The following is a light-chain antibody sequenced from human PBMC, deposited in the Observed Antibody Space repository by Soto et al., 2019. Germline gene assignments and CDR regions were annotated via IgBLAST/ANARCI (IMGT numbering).Light chain of an antibody. V-gene: IGKV1-33*01. CDR3: QQYDNLPYT. CDR2: DAS. Sequence: DIQMTQSPSSLSASVGDRVTITCQASQDISNYLNWYQQKPGKAPKLLISDASNLKTGVPLRFSGSGSGTDFTFTISSLQPEDIATYYCQQYDNLPYTFGQGTKLEI. J-gene: IGKJ2*01. CDR1: QDISNY.